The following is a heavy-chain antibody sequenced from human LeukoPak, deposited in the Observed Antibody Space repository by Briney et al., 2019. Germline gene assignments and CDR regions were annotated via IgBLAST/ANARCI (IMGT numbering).Heavy chain of an antibody. Sequence: PSETLSLTCAVYGGSFSGYYWSWIRQPPGKGLEWIGEINHSGSTNYNPSLKSRVTISVDTSKNQFSLKLSSVTAADTAVYYCARGRYCSGGSCLPGDYRGQGTLVTVSS. CDR2: INHSGST. D-gene: IGHD2-15*01. CDR3: ARGRYCSGGSCLPGDY. J-gene: IGHJ4*02. V-gene: IGHV4-34*01. CDR1: GGSFSGYY.